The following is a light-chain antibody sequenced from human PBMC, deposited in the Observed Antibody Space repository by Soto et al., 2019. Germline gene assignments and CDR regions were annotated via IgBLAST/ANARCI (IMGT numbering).Light chain of an antibody. CDR3: QQSYSILWT. J-gene: IGKJ1*01. Sequence: DIQMTQSPSSLSASVGDRVTITCRASQSIASYLNWYQHKPGKAPNLLIYGASTLQSGVPSRFSGSGSGTDFTLTIRSLQPEDFATYYCQQSYSILWTFGQGTKVEVK. CDR2: GAS. V-gene: IGKV1-39*01. CDR1: QSIASY.